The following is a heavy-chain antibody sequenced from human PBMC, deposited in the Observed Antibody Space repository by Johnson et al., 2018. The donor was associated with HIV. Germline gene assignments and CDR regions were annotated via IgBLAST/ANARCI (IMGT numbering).Heavy chain of an antibody. J-gene: IGHJ3*02. CDR2: IYSGGRT. D-gene: IGHD1-1*01. CDR3: AKVGGTTIRRDAFDI. CDR1: GFTVSSNY. V-gene: IGHV3-66*03. Sequence: EVQLVESGGGLIQPGGSLRLSCAASGFTVSSNYMSWVRQAPGKGLEWVSLIYSGGRTYYADSVKGRFTISRDNSKNTLYLQMNSLRAEDTAVYYCAKVGGTTIRRDAFDIWGQGTMVTVSS.